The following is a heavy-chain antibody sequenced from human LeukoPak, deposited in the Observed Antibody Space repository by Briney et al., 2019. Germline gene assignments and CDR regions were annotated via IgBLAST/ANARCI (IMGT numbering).Heavy chain of an antibody. D-gene: IGHD7-27*01. CDR1: GFSSRNDH. CDR2: VDGRGTST. V-gene: IGHV3-23*05. CDR3: ARFTWGCRGGCC. Sequence: GGSLRLSCEVSGFSSRNDHINWIRQPPGKELEWVSGVDGRGTSTSYGDSVRGRFTISRDTSKDTIYLQMNSLRAEDSAVYYCARFTWGCRGGCCWGRGTLLTVSS. J-gene: IGHJ4*02.